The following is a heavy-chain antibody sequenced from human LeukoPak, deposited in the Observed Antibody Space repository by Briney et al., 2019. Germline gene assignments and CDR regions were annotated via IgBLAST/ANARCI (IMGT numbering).Heavy chain of an antibody. CDR3: AKNHGLGGWLLYHFDY. CDR2: IIPIFGTA. Sequence: SVKVSSKASGGAFSSYAISWVRQAPGQGLEWMGGIIPIFGTANYAQKFQGRVTITADESTSTAYMELSSLRSEDTAVYYCAKNHGLGGWLLYHFDYWGQGTLVTVSS. D-gene: IGHD3/OR15-3a*01. CDR1: GGAFSSYA. J-gene: IGHJ4*02. V-gene: IGHV1-69*13.